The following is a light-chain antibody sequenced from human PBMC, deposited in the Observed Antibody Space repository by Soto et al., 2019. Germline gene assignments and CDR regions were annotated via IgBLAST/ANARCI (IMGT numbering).Light chain of an antibody. CDR3: SSYTSSSTLYV. Sequence: QSALTQPASVSGSPGQSITISCTGTSSDVGGYNYVYWYQQHPGKAPKLMIYEVSNRPSGVSNRFSGSKSGNMASLTISGLQAEDEADYYCSSYTSSSTLYVVGTGTKVTVL. CDR2: EVS. CDR1: SSDVGGYNY. J-gene: IGLJ1*01. V-gene: IGLV2-14*01.